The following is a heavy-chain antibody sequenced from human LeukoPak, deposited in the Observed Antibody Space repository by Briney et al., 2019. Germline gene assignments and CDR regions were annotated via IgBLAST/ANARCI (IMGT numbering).Heavy chain of an antibody. Sequence: GGSLRLSCAASGFTFNSYGMHWVRQAPGKGLEWVAFIRFDGSYKDYADSVKGRFTISRDNAKNSLYLQMNSLKAEDTAVYYCARGEWSSSPFDYWGQGTLVTVSS. CDR3: ARGEWSSSPFDY. CDR2: IRFDGSYK. D-gene: IGHD6-6*01. V-gene: IGHV3-30*02. J-gene: IGHJ4*02. CDR1: GFTFNSYG.